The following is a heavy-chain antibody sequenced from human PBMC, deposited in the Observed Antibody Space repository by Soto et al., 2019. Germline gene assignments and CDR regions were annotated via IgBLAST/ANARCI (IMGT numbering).Heavy chain of an antibody. CDR2: FDPEDGET. CDR1: GYTLTELS. V-gene: IGHV1-24*01. D-gene: IGHD2-15*01. CDR3: ATKYCSGGSCYLDAFDI. J-gene: IGHJ3*02. Sequence: ASVKVSCKVSGYTLTELSMHWVRQAPGKGLEWMGGFDPEDGETIYAQKFQGRVTMTEDTSTDTAYMELSSLRSEDTAVYYCATKYCSGGSCYLDAFDIWGQGTMVTVSS.